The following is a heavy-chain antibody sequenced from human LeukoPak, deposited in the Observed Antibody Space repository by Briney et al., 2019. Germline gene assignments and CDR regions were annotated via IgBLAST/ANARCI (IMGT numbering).Heavy chain of an antibody. V-gene: IGHV3-30*03. CDR2: ISYDGSNK. D-gene: IGHD2-8*02. CDR3: ARDHLVDSVFDY. J-gene: IGHJ4*02. Sequence: GRSLRLSCAASGFTFSGYGMHWVRQAPGKGLEWVAVISYDGSNKYYADSVKGRFTISRDNSKNTLYLQMNSLRAEDTAVYYCARDHLVDSVFDYWGQGTLVTVSS. CDR1: GFTFSGYG.